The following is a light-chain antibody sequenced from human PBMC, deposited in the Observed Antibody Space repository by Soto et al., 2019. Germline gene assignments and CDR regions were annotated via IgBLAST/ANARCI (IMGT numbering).Light chain of an antibody. V-gene: IGKV1-39*01. Sequence: DLEMTQSPSSLSASVRDRVIITGRASQSIRNYLNWYQQKPGKAPKLLIYAASSLQSGVPSRFSGTGSGTDFTLTISRLQPEDLATYSCQQSYSTPRTFGQGTQVDIK. J-gene: IGKJ1*01. CDR1: QSIRNY. CDR3: QQSYSTPRT. CDR2: AAS.